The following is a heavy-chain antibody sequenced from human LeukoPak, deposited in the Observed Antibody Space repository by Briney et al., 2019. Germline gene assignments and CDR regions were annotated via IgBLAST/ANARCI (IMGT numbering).Heavy chain of an antibody. D-gene: IGHD3-10*01. CDR3: ARDSYYGSGSYYIQRGGWFDP. CDR1: GYTFTGYY. J-gene: IGHJ5*02. V-gene: IGHV1-18*04. CDR2: ISAYNGNT. Sequence: ASVKVSCKASGYTFTGYYMHWVRQAPGQGLEWMGWISAYNGNTNYAQKLQGRVTMTTDTSTSTAYMELRSLRSDDTAVYYCARDSYYGSGSYYIQRGGWFDPWGQGTLVTVSS.